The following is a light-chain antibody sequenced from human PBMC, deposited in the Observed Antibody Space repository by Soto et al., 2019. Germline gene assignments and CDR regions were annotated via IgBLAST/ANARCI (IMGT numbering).Light chain of an antibody. CDR3: QQRSNWPPIFT. J-gene: IGKJ3*01. Sequence: EIVLTQSPATLSLSPGEPATLSCRASQSVSRYLAWYQQKPGQAPRLLIYDASIRAAGIPARFSGSGSGTDFTLTISSLDPEDFAVYYCQQRSNWPPIFTFGPGTKVDIK. CDR1: QSVSRY. CDR2: DAS. V-gene: IGKV3-11*01.